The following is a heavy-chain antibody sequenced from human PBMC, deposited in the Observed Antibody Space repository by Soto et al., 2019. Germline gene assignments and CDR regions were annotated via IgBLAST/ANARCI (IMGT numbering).Heavy chain of an antibody. Sequence: QPGESLRLSCAASGFTFSSYAMSWVRQVPGKGLEWVSAISGSGGSTYYADSVKGRFTISRDNSKNTLYLQMNSLRAEDTAVYDWRKIRRSLGSRHDYWGKGTLVTV. D-gene: IGHD2-15*01. J-gene: IGHJ4*02. CDR3: RKIRRSLGSRHDY. V-gene: IGHV3-23*01. CDR2: ISGSGGST. CDR1: GFTFSSYA.